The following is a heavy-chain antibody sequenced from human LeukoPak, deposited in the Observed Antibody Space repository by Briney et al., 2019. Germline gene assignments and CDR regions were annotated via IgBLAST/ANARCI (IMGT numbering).Heavy chain of an antibody. CDR1: GFTFSSYW. CDR3: AREASYYYDGSGYFFDY. V-gene: IGHV3-74*01. CDR2: INSDGSST. D-gene: IGHD3-22*01. J-gene: IGHJ4*02. Sequence: GGSLRLSCAASGFTFSSYWMHWVRQAPGKGLVCVSRINSDGSSTSYADSVKGRFTISRDNAKNTLYLQMNSLRAEDTAVYYCAREASYYYDGSGYFFDYWGQGTQVTVSS.